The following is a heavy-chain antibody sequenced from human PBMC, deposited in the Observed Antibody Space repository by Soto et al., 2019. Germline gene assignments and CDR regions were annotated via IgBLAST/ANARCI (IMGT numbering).Heavy chain of an antibody. D-gene: IGHD3-16*02. CDR3: ARWGVPYSAWNRYFNGMDV. J-gene: IGHJ6*02. CDR2: VNPKSGAT. Sequence: GASVKVSCKXSGYTFTDYYLHWVRQAPGQGLEWMGWVNPKSGATNYAQKFRGRVTMTRDTSIDTVFLEVTRLTSDDTAVYYCARWGVPYSAWNRYFNGMDVWGQGTTVTVSS. CDR1: GYTFTDYY. V-gene: IGHV1-2*02.